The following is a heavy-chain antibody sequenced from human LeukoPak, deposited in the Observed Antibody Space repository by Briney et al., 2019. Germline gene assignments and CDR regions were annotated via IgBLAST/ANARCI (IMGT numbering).Heavy chain of an antibody. CDR3: ARDPYYYDSSGYSP. CDR1: GLTFSSYC. D-gene: IGHD3-22*01. J-gene: IGHJ4*02. Sequence: GSLRLSCAASGLTFSSYCMSWGRQAPGKGLEWVASIKQDGSEKYYVDSVKGRFTISRDNAKNSLYLQMNSLRAEDTAVYYCARDPYYYDSSGYSPWGQGTLVTVSS. CDR2: IKQDGSEK. V-gene: IGHV3-7*03.